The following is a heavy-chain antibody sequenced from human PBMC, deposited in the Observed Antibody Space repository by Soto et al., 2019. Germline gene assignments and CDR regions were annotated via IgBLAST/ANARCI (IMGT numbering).Heavy chain of an antibody. CDR1: GGSFSGYY. V-gene: IGHV4-34*01. J-gene: IGHJ4*02. CDR3: ATLYCSSTSCYFDY. CDR2: INHSGST. Sequence: SETLSLTWAVYGGSFSGYYWSWIRQPPGKGLEWIGEINHSGSTNYNPSLKSRVTISVDTSKNQFSLKLSSVTAADTAVYYCATLYCSSTSCYFDYWGQGTLVTVSS. D-gene: IGHD2-2*01.